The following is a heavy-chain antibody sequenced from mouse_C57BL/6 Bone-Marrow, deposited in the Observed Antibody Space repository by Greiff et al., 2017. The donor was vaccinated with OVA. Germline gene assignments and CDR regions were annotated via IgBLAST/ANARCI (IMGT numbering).Heavy chain of an antibody. Sequence: VQLQQSGPELVKPGASVKISCKASGYSFTDYNMNWVKQSNGKSLELIGVINPNYGTTSSNQKFKGKATLTVDQSSSTAYMQLNSLTSEDSAGYYCAMLLRYFYYAMDYWGQGTSVTVSS. V-gene: IGHV1-39*01. CDR1: GYSFTDYN. D-gene: IGHD1-1*01. J-gene: IGHJ4*01. CDR2: INPNYGTT. CDR3: AMLLRYFYYAMDY.